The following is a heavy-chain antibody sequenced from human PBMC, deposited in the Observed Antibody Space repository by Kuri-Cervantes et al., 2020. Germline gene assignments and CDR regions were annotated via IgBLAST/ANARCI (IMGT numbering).Heavy chain of an antibody. D-gene: IGHD2-15*01. J-gene: IGHJ5*02. Sequence: GESLKISCAASGFTFSSYGMHWVRQAPGKGLEWVAVIWYDGSNKYYADSVKGRFTISRDNSKNTLYLQMNSLRAEDTAVYYCARQELPCSGGSCYWFDPWGQGTLVTVSS. V-gene: IGHV3-33*01. CDR3: ARQELPCSGGSCYWFDP. CDR2: IWYDGSNK. CDR1: GFTFSSYG.